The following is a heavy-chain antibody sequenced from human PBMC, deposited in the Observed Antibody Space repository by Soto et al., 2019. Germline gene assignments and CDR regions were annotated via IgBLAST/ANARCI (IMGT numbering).Heavy chain of an antibody. D-gene: IGHD3-10*01. J-gene: IGHJ5*02. Sequence: HLVQSGPEVERPGASITVSCKTSGDTFANFGLSWVRQAPEEGLEWMGWIATYNNNKNYAHKCRGKLTLTTYTSTRTANMELESLRYDDTAVYYWARVVRGVFNWFAPWGQGTLVTVPS. CDR1: GDTFANFG. CDR3: ARVVRGVFNWFAP. CDR2: IATYNNNK. V-gene: IGHV1-18*01.